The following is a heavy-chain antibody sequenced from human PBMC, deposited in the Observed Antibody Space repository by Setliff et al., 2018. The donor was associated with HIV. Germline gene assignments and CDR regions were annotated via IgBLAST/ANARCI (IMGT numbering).Heavy chain of an antibody. CDR1: GGSISSRSYY. J-gene: IGHJ3*02. D-gene: IGHD1-26*01. V-gene: IGHV4-39*07. Sequence: SETLSLTCTVSGGSISSRSYYWGWIRQPPGKGLDWIGSIYYSGSTYYNPSLKSRVTISVDTSKNQFSLQLSSVTAADTAVYYCARVQWDLLYVPDAFDIWGQGIMVTVSS. CDR3: ARVQWDLLYVPDAFDI. CDR2: IYYSGST.